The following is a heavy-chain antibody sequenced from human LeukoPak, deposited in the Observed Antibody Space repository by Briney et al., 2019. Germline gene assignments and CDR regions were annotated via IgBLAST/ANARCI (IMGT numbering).Heavy chain of an antibody. J-gene: IGHJ4*02. D-gene: IGHD3-3*01. CDR2: IKLDGSEK. CDR1: GFIFSNYA. V-gene: IGHV3-7*03. CDR3: ARDQYDTWSRRGNFDS. Sequence: GGSLRLSCAASGFIFSNYAMSWVRQAPGKGLEWVANIKLDGSEKNYVDSVKGRFTISRDNTKNSLYLQMNSLRAEDTAVFYCARDQYDTWSRRGNFDSWGQGTLVIVSS.